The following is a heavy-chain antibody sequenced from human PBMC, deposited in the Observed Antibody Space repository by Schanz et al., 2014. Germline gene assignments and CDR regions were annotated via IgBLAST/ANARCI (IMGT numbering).Heavy chain of an antibody. V-gene: IGHV3-7*02. D-gene: IGHD1-26*01. CDR3: ARGGSGSHYHLDY. J-gene: IGHJ4*02. Sequence: EVQLVESGGGLVQPGGSLRLSCTASGFTFSDYWMSWVRQAPGKGPEWVANIKEDGSVKDYVDSVKGRFTVSRDNAENALYLQMNSQRAEDTGLYFCARGGSGSHYHLDYWGQGTLVTVSS. CDR1: GFTFSDYW. CDR2: IKEDGSVK.